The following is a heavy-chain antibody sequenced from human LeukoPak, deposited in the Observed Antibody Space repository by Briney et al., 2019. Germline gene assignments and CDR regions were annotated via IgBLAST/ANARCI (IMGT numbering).Heavy chain of an antibody. V-gene: IGHV3-21*01. CDR3: VRDGCGFCLYYYMDV. D-gene: IGHD5-12*01. J-gene: IGHJ6*03. CDR2: ISTVSTYK. Sequence: GGSLRLSCAASLFTFTAYPMTWVRQAPGKGLEWVSSISTVSTYKFYSDSVKGRFTISRDNAKNILYLQMSSLSAEDTAVYYCVRDGCGFCLYYYMDVWGRGTPVTVSS. CDR1: LFTFTAYP.